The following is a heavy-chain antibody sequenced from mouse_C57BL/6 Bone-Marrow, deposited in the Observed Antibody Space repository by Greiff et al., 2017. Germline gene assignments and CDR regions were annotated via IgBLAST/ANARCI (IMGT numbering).Heavy chain of an antibody. CDR1: GYAFSSSW. J-gene: IGHJ4*01. CDR2: IYPGDGDT. CDR3: ARRAFPTVVARGYYYAIDY. D-gene: IGHD1-1*01. V-gene: IGHV1-82*01. Sequence: VQLQQSGPELVKPGASVKISCKASGYAFSSSWMNWVKQRPGKGLEWIGRIYPGDGDTNYNGKFKGKATLTADKSSSTAYMQLSSLTSEDSAVYFCARRAFPTVVARGYYYAIDYWGQGTSVTVSS.